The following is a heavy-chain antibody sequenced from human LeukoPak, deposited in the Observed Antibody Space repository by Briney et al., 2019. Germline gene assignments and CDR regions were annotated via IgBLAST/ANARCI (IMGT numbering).Heavy chain of an antibody. V-gene: IGHV3-23*01. J-gene: IGHJ5*02. CDR3: AKDVEASSSWYRGDWFDP. CDR2: IIGSGGST. D-gene: IGHD6-13*01. Sequence: GSLRLSCAASGFTFSSYAMSRVRQAPGKGLEWVSAIIGSGGSTYYSDSVKGRFTISRDNSKNTLYLQMNSLRAEDTAVYYCAKDVEASSSWYRGDWFDPWGQGTLVTVSS. CDR1: GFTFSSYA.